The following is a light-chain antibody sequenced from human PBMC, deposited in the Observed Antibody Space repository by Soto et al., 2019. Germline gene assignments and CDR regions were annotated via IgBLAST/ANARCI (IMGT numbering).Light chain of an antibody. V-gene: IGLV2-14*01. Sequence: QSALTQPASVSGSPGQSITISSTGTSSDVGGYNYVSWYQQHPGKAPKLMIYEVSNRPSGVSNRFSGSKSGNTASLTISGLQAEDEADYYCSSYTRSSTLEFGGGTMVTVL. CDR3: SSYTRSSTLE. CDR1: SSDVGGYNY. J-gene: IGLJ3*02. CDR2: EVS.